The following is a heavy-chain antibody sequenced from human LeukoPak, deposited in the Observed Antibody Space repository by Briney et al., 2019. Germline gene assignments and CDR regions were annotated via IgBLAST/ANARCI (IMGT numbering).Heavy chain of an antibody. CDR3: ARPPSYYDSSGYIDY. CDR1: GYSFTSYW. J-gene: IGHJ4*02. V-gene: IGHV5-51*01. CDR2: IYPGDSDT. Sequence: PGESLKISCKGSGYSFTSYWIGWVRQMPGKGLEWMGIIYPGDSDTRYSPSFQGQVTISADKSISAAYLQWSSLKASDTAMYYCARPPSYYDSSGYIDYWGQGTLVTVSS. D-gene: IGHD3-22*01.